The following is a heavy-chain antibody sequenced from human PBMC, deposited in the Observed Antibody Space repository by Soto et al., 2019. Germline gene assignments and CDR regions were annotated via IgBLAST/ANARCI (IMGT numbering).Heavy chain of an antibody. CDR2: ISSSGSTI. D-gene: IGHD3-10*01. CDR3: ARDPNPYYYGSGSYLFSSWFDP. Sequence: GGSLRLSCAASGFTFSDYYMSWIRQAPGKGLERVSYISSSGSTIYYADSVKGRFTISRDNAKNSLYLQMNSLRAEDTAVYYCARDPNPYYYGSGSYLFSSWFDPWGQGTLVTVSS. V-gene: IGHV3-11*01. CDR1: GFTFSDYY. J-gene: IGHJ5*02.